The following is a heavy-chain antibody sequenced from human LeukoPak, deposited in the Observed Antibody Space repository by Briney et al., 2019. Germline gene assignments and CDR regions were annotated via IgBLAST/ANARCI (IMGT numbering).Heavy chain of an antibody. J-gene: IGHJ5*02. CDR2: TNHSGST. V-gene: IGHV4-34*01. CDR1: GGSFSGYY. D-gene: IGHD6-19*01. Sequence: SETLSLTCAVYGGSFSGYYWSWIRQPPGKGLEWIGETNHSGSTNYNPSLKSRVTISVDTSKNQFSLKLSSVTAADTAVYYCARGYSFRSSGGGWFDPWGQGTLVTVSS. CDR3: ARGYSFRSSGGGWFDP.